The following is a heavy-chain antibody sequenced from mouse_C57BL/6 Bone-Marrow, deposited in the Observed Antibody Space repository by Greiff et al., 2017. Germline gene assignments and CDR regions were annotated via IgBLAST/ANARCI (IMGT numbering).Heavy chain of an antibody. D-gene: IGHD2-5*01. CDR1: GYTFTSYW. Sequence: QVHVKQPGAELVRPGSSVKLSCKASGYTFTSYWMHWVKQRPIQGLEWIGNIDPSDSETHYNQKFKDKATLTVDKSSSTAYMQLSSLTSEDSAVYYCAREEAYSNYFAWFAYWGQGTLVTVSA. CDR3: AREEAYSNYFAWFAY. J-gene: IGHJ3*01. V-gene: IGHV1-52*01. CDR2: IDPSDSET.